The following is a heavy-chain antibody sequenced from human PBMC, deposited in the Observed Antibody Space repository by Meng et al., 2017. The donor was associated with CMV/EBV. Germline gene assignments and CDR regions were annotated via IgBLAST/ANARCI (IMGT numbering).Heavy chain of an antibody. CDR3: AKDAPSYGVSPSYYYYGMDV. V-gene: IGHV3-30*02. D-gene: IGHD4-17*01. CDR2: IRYDGSNR. CDR1: GFTFSSYG. J-gene: IGHJ6*02. Sequence: GESLMISCAASGFTFSSYGMHWVRQAPGKGLDWVAFIRYDGSNRYYADSVKCRFTISRDNSKNTLYLQMNSLRTEDTAVYYCAKDAPSYGVSPSYYYYGMDVWGQGTTVTVSS.